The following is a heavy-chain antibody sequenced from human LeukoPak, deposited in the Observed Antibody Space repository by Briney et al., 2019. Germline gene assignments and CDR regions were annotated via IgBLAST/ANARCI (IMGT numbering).Heavy chain of an antibody. CDR2: IYTSGST. V-gene: IGHV4-61*02. CDR1: GGSISSGSYY. Sequence: SQTLSLTCTVSGGSISSGSYYWSWVRQPAGKGLEWIGRIYTSGSTNYNPSLKSRVTISVDTSKNQFSLKLSSVTAADTAVYYCARDLGYCSSTSCYKLEPLGYWGQGTLVTVSS. J-gene: IGHJ4*02. CDR3: ARDLGYCSSTSCYKLEPLGY. D-gene: IGHD2-2*02.